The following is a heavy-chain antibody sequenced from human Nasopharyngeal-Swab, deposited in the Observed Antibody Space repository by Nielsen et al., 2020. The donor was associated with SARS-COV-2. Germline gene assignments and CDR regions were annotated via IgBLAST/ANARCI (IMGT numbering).Heavy chain of an antibody. CDR3: ATSGSSVTAGVNMDV. V-gene: IGHV4-4*02. Sequence: PGKGLEWIGEIYQSGNTNYNPSLKGRVSISLDKSKNQFSLNLTSVTAADTAVYYCATSGSSVTAGVNMDVWGKGTTVTVSS. CDR2: IYQSGNT. D-gene: IGHD6-13*01. J-gene: IGHJ6*03.